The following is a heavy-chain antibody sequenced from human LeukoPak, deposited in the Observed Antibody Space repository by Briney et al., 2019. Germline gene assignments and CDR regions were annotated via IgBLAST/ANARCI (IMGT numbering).Heavy chain of an antibody. D-gene: IGHD3-16*01. V-gene: IGHV4-38-2*01. CDR1: GYSISRGYY. CDR2: VYQSGST. J-gene: IGHJ3*02. CDR3: ARLLPDGYVFDHLYPFDI. Sequence: PSESLSLTGAVSGYSISRGYYCGWIRETPGKGLEWIGAVYQSGSTYYHPSLKGRFTISVDTSKNQFSLNLNSVTAADTAVYYCARLLPDGYVFDHLYPFDIWGQGTMVTVSS.